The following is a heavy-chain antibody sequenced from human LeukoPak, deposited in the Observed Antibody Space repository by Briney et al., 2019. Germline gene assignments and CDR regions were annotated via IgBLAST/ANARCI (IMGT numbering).Heavy chain of an antibody. V-gene: IGHV4-59*12. CDR1: GGSISSYY. J-gene: IGHJ4*02. D-gene: IGHD4-17*01. Sequence: SETLSLTCTVSGGSISSYYWSWIRQPPGKGLEWIGYIYYSGSTNYNPSLKSRVTISVDTSKNQFSLKLSSVTAADTAVYYCARERGSTVTSHFDYWGQGTLVTVSS. CDR2: IYYSGST. CDR3: ARERGSTVTSHFDY.